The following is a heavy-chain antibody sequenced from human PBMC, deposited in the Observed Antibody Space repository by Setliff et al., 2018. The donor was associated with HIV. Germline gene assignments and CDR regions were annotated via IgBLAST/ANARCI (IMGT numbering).Heavy chain of an antibody. D-gene: IGHD3-22*01. Sequence: ASVKVSCKASGYTFTNYAMHWVRQAPGQRLEWMGWINAGNGNTKYSQKFQGRVTITADESTTTAYMELSSLRSEDTAVYYCARIPNHSSGFDYWGQGTPVTVSS. J-gene: IGHJ4*02. V-gene: IGHV1-3*01. CDR3: ARIPNHSSGFDY. CDR2: INAGNGNT. CDR1: GYTFTNYA.